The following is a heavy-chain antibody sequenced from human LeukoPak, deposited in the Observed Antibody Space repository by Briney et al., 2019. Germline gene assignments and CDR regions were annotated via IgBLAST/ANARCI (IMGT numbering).Heavy chain of an antibody. CDR1: GGTFSSYA. Sequence: SVKVSCKASGGTFSSYAISWVRQAPGQGLEWMGGIIPIFGTANYAQKFQGRVTITADESTSTAYMELSSLRSEDTAVYYCARVEYQLLYNWFDPWGQGTLVTVSS. D-gene: IGHD2-2*01. CDR2: IIPIFGTA. J-gene: IGHJ5*02. CDR3: ARVEYQLLYNWFDP. V-gene: IGHV1-69*13.